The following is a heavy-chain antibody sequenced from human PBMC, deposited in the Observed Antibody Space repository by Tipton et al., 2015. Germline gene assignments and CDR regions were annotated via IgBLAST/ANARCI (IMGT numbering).Heavy chain of an antibody. Sequence: SLRLSCAASGFTFSSYWMHWVRQAPGKGLVWVSSISSSSSYIYYADSVKGRFTISRDNAKNSLYLQMNSLRAEDTAVYYCASVPSGDSYWYFDLWGRGTLVTVSS. CDR2: ISSSSSYI. J-gene: IGHJ2*01. CDR3: ASVPSGDSYWYFDL. V-gene: IGHV3-21*06. CDR1: GFTFSSYW. D-gene: IGHD4-17*01.